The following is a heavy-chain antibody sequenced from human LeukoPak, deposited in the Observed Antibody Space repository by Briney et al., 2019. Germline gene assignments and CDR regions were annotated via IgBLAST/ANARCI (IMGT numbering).Heavy chain of an antibody. CDR2: SSAYNGNT. J-gene: IGHJ6*02. CDR1: GYTFTSYG. V-gene: IGHV1-18*01. D-gene: IGHD2-2*01. Sequence: GASVKVSCKASGYTFTSYGISWGRQAPGQGLEWMGCSSAYNGNTNYSQKFQGRVTMTTAKSTSTAYMGLGSLRSDATAVYYCAREVVPAAYYYYGMDVWGQGTTVTVSS. CDR3: AREVVPAAYYYYGMDV.